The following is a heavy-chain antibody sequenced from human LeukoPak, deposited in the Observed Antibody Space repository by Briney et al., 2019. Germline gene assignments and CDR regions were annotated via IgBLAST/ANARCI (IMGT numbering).Heavy chain of an antibody. V-gene: IGHV1-2*06. CDR3: ARQVAGTLFYFDY. D-gene: IGHD6-19*01. Sequence: ASVMVSCNASGYRFTGYYLHWVRQPPGQGLELMGRINPISGGTIYAQKFQGRVTMTRDTSISTVYMELSRLKSDDTAVFYCARQVAGTLFYFDYWGQGALVTVSS. J-gene: IGHJ4*02. CDR2: INPISGGT. CDR1: GYRFTGYY.